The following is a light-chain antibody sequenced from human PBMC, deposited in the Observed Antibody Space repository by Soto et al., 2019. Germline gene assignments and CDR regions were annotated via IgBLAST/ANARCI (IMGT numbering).Light chain of an antibody. CDR2: QTY. J-gene: IGKJ1*01. Sequence: EIVLTQSPATLSSFPGDRVTLSCRASQYINTRLAWYQHRPGQAHRLLIYQTYIRAAGIQARFSASGTGTDFTLTIRDVQPEDFAVYYCHQRQSWPRTFGQGTKVDIK. CDR1: QYINTR. V-gene: IGKV3-11*01. CDR3: HQRQSWPRT.